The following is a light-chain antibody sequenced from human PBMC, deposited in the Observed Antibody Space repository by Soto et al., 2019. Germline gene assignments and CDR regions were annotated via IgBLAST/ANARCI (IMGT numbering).Light chain of an antibody. V-gene: IGKV3-15*01. Sequence: IVITQAPATRSVSPGESATLSCRASQNIYYNVAWYQHRPGQAPRLLIYRASTRATGVPARFSGSGSGTEFTLTISSLQSEDFTVYSCLQYHNLWAFGQGTKVDIK. CDR3: LQYHNLWA. CDR1: QNIYYN. CDR2: RAS. J-gene: IGKJ1*01.